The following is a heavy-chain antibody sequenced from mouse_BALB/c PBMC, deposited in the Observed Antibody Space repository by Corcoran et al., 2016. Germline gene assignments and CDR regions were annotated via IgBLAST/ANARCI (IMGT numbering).Heavy chain of an antibody. J-gene: IGHJ4*01. Sequence: VKLCGSGPGLVKQSQSLSITFSVNGYSITSGYYWNWIRQFPGNRLECMGYISYDGSNNYNPSLKNRISVSRDTSKNQFFLKLNSVTTEDTATYYCARGATYMDYWGQGTSVTVS. V-gene: IGHV3-6*02. CDR3: ARGATYMDY. CDR2: ISYDGSN. CDR1: GYSITSGYY. D-gene: IGHD1-1*01.